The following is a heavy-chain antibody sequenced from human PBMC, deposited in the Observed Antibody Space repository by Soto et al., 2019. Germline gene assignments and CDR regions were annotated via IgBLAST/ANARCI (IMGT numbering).Heavy chain of an antibody. D-gene: IGHD5-12*01. CDR1: GGSISSGGYY. CDR2: IYYSGST. Sequence: SETLSLTCTVSGGSISSGGYYWSWIRQHPGKGLEWIGYIYYSGSTYYNPSLKSRVTISVDTSKNQFSLKLSSVTAADTAVYYCARHSGYDLPTFDYWGQGTLVTVSS. CDR3: ARHSGYDLPTFDY. V-gene: IGHV4-31*03. J-gene: IGHJ4*02.